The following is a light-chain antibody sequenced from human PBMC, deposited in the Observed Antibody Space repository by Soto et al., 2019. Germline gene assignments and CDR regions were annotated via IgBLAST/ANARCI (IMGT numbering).Light chain of an antibody. CDR1: NSDVGLYDF. J-gene: IGLJ1*01. CDR3: ISYTSDDVRYV. V-gene: IGLV2-14*01. CDR2: EVS. Sequence: QSALTQPASVSGTPGQSITISCTGSNSDVGLYDFVSWYQHRPGRAPKLIVSEVSHRPSGISNRFSGSKSGNTASLTISGLQSEDEADYYCISYTSDDVRYVFGTGTKVTVL.